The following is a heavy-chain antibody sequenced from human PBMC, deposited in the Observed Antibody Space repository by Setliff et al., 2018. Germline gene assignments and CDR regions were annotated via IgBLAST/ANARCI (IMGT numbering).Heavy chain of an antibody. CDR2: LSHSGSS. V-gene: IGHV4-59*11. CDR1: GASINNHF. D-gene: IGHD3-3*01. Sequence: SETLSLTCTVSGASINNHFWSWIRQPPGKGLGWIGYLSHSGSSNYNPSLKSRVTMLVDTSKNQFSLKLSSVTAADTAVYYCAKVITVFGVVIMENWFDPWGQGTLVTVSS. J-gene: IGHJ5*02. CDR3: AKVITVFGVVIMENWFDP.